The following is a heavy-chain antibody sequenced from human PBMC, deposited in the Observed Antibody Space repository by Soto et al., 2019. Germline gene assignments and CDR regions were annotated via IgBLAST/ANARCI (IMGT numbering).Heavy chain of an antibody. D-gene: IGHD2-15*01. Sequence: EVQLLEAGGDLIQPGGSLRLSCAASGFTFSSYTMTWVRQAPGKGLEWVSAINGGGGSTYYADSVKSLFTNSRHNSKDTLYLQMNSLRADDMAVYYGAKDQVCSGGSCYYDYWGQGTMVTVSS. CDR3: AKDQVCSGGSCYYDY. CDR1: GFTFSSYT. V-gene: IGHV3-23*01. CDR2: INGGGGST. J-gene: IGHJ4*02.